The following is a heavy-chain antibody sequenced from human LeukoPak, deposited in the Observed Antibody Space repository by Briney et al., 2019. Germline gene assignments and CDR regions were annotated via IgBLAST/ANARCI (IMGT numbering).Heavy chain of an antibody. CDR2: ISGSAHKI. CDR1: GITFSNYA. J-gene: IGHJ4*02. Sequence: GGSLRLSCVASGITFSNYAVSWVRQAPEKGLDWVSVISGSAHKIRYADSVKGRFTISRDNSENTVYLQMNNLRVEDTAVYYCAGRPTGYSSGYIHWGQGTLVTVFS. V-gene: IGHV3-23*01. D-gene: IGHD5-18*01. CDR3: AGRPTGYSSGYIH.